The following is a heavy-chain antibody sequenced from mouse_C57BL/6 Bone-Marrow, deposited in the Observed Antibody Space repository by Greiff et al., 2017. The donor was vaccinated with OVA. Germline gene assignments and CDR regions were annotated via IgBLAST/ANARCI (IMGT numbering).Heavy chain of an antibody. CDR2: IDPENGDT. J-gene: IGHJ4*01. D-gene: IGHD2-12*01. V-gene: IGHV14-4*01. Sequence: EVQLQQSGAELVRPGASVKLSCTASGFNIKDDYMHWVKQRPEQGLEWIGWIDPENGDTEYASKFQGKATITADTSSNTAYLQLSSLTSEDTAVYYCIIYSHYAMDDWGQGTSVTVSS. CDR3: IIYSHYAMDD. CDR1: GFNIKDDY.